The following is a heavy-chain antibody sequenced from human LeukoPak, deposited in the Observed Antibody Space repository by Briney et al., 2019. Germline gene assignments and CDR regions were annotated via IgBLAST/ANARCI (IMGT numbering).Heavy chain of an antibody. CDR1: GFTFSSYG. V-gene: IGHV3-30*02. CDR3: AKDLSAMVTLNWFDP. CDR2: IRYDGSNK. D-gene: IGHD5-18*01. J-gene: IGHJ5*02. Sequence: GGSLRLSCAASGFTFSSYGMHWVRQAPGKGLEWVAFIRYDGSNKYYADSVKGRFTISRDNSKNTLYLRMNSLRAEDTAVYYCAKDLSAMVTLNWFDPWGQGTLVTVSS.